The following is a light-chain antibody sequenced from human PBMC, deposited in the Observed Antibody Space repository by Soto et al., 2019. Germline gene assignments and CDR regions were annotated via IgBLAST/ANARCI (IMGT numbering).Light chain of an antibody. Sequence: ERVLKQSPGTLSSSPGERATLSCRASQRDSSSYLAWYQQKPGQAPRLLIDGASSRATGIPDRFSGSGSGTDFTLTSSRLDPADFAVYYCQQSGSSPWTFDQVNKVDIK. CDR3: QQSGSSPWT. V-gene: IGKV3-20*01. CDR2: GAS. CDR1: QRDSSSY. J-gene: IGKJ1*01.